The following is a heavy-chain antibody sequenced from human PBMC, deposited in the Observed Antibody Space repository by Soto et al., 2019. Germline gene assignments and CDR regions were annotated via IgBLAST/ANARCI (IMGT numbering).Heavy chain of an antibody. V-gene: IGHV1-69*01. Sequence: QVQLEQSGAEVKKPGSSVKVSCKVSGATFSTSSISWVRQAPGQGLEWMGAIIPIFGTTNYAQEFQGRLTISADESTRTAYMELTPLGSQDTALYFCARDNLEDIDLRGYCFDSWGQGTLVTVSS. J-gene: IGHJ4*02. D-gene: IGHD3-3*01. CDR2: IIPIFGTT. CDR3: ARDNLEDIDLRGYCFDS. CDR1: GATFSTSS.